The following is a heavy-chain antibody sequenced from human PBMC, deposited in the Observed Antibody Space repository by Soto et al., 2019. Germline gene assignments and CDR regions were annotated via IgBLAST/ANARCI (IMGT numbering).Heavy chain of an antibody. J-gene: IGHJ5*02. CDR1: GGSISSYY. CDR3: GRGYYVGSNWFDP. V-gene: IGHV4-59*01. CDR2: IYYSGST. D-gene: IGHD1-26*01. Sequence: SETLSLTCTVSGGSISSYYWSWIRQPPGKGLEWIGYIYYSGSTNYNPSLKSRVTISVDTSKNQFSLKLSSVTAADTAVYYCGRGYYVGSNWFDPWGQGTLVTVSS.